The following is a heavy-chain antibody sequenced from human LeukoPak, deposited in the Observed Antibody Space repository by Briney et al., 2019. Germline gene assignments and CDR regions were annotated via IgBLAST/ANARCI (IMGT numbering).Heavy chain of an antibody. Sequence: PGGSLRLSCTASGFTFSIYTMSWVRQAPGKGLEWVSSISSSSSYIYYTDSLKGRFTVSRDNAKNSLDLQMNSLRAEDTAVYYCARARLGIAAGIDYWGQGTLVTVSS. CDR3: ARARLGIAAGIDY. D-gene: IGHD6-13*01. CDR2: ISSSSSYI. CDR1: GFTFSIYT. J-gene: IGHJ4*02. V-gene: IGHV3-21*01.